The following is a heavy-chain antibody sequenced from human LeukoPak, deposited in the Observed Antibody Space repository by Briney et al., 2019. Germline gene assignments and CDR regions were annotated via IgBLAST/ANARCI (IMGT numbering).Heavy chain of an antibody. V-gene: IGHV4-34*01. CDR2: INHYGST. D-gene: IGHD3-22*01. J-gene: IGHJ4*02. CDR3: ARLRRKITMIVVVITNMPYYFDY. CDR1: GESLSNYY. Sequence: PSETLSLTCAVYGESLSNYYWSWIRQPPGKGLEWIGEINHYGSTNYNPSLKSRITISVDTSKNQFSLKLSSVTAADTAVYYCARLRRKITMIVVVITNMPYYFDYWGQGTLVTVSS.